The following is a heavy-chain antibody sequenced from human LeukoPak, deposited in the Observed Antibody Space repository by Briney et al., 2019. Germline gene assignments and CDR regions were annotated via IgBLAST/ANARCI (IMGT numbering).Heavy chain of an antibody. CDR2: ISSSSSYT. Sequence: GGSLRLSCAASGFTFSDYYMSWIRQAPGKGLEWVSYISSSSSYTNYADSVKGRFTISRDNAKNSLYLQMNSLRAEDTAVYYCARAQMPFGELFPPDYWGQGTLVTVSS. J-gene: IGHJ4*02. V-gene: IGHV3-11*06. D-gene: IGHD3-10*01. CDR1: GFTFSDYY. CDR3: ARAQMPFGELFPPDY.